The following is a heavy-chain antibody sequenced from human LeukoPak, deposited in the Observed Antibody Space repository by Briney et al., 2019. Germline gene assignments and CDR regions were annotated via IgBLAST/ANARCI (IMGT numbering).Heavy chain of an antibody. CDR2: FYTGGKA. Sequence: PGGSLRLSCAASGFTVSSSYMSWVRQAPGKGLEWVSVFYTGGKAYYGDSVKGRFTISRDNSDNTLYLQMNSLRAEDTAVYYCAREGPSVTPYYWGQGTLVTVSS. V-gene: IGHV3-53*01. CDR1: GFTVSSSY. D-gene: IGHD4-17*01. J-gene: IGHJ4*02. CDR3: AREGPSVTPYY.